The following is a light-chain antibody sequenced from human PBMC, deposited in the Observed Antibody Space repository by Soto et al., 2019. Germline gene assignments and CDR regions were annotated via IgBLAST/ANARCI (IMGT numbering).Light chain of an antibody. CDR2: EVT. Sequence: QSALTQPASVSESPGQSITISCTGTSSDIGSYKFVSWYQHHPGKAPKLVIYEVTKRPSGVPDRFSGSKSGNTASLTVSGLQAEDEADYYCSSHAGSTNVVFGGGTKLTVL. CDR3: SSHAGSTNVV. CDR1: SSDIGSYKF. J-gene: IGLJ2*01. V-gene: IGLV2-8*01.